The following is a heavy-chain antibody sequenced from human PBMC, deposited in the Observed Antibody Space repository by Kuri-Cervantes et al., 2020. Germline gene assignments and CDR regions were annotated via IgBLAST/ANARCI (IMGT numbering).Heavy chain of an antibody. Sequence: GGSLRLSCAASGFTFSSYGMHWVRQAPGKGLEWVAVIWYDGSNKYYADSVKGRFTISRDNSKNTLYLQMNSLRAEDTAVYYCAREKVVAAPPRGSYYYGMDVWGQGTTVTVSS. V-gene: IGHV3-33*01. J-gene: IGHJ6*02. CDR1: GFTFSSYG. CDR2: IWYDGSNK. CDR3: AREKVVAAPPRGSYYYGMDV. D-gene: IGHD2-15*01.